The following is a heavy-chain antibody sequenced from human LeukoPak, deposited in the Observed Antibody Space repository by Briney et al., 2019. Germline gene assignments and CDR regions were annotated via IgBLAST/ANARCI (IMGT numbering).Heavy chain of an antibody. CDR2: INANTGNP. D-gene: IGHD2-2*03. Sequence: ASVKVSCKASGYTFTSYAMNWVRQAPGQGLEWMGWINANTGNPTYAQGFTGRFVFSLDTPISTAYLQGSSLKAEGAAGYYFARLGIGNYNWLDPWGQGPLVTVSS. J-gene: IGHJ5*02. CDR1: GYTFTSYA. V-gene: IGHV7-4-1*02. CDR3: ARLGIGNYNWLDP.